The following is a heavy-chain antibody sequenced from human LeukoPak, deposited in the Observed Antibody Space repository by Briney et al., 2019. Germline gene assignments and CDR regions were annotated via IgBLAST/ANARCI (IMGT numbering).Heavy chain of an antibody. D-gene: IGHD6-19*01. CDR3: ARGWRTRKVSSGWSGNWFDP. Sequence: SETLSLTCTVSGGSISSYYWSWIRQPPGKGLEWIGYIYYSGSTNYNPSLKSRVTISVDTSKNQFSLKLSSVTAADTAVYYCARGWRTRKVSSGWSGNWFDPWGQGTLVTVS. CDR1: GGSISSYY. V-gene: IGHV4-59*01. CDR2: IYYSGST. J-gene: IGHJ5*02.